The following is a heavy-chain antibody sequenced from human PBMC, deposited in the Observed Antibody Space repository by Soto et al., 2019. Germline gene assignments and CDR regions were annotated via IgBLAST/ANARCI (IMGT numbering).Heavy chain of an antibody. D-gene: IGHD3-16*01. J-gene: IGHJ4*02. V-gene: IGHV1-69*06. CDR2: IIAIFDTA. CDR1: GGTFSNYA. CDR3: ARDFSATLRGGFDY. Sequence: SVKVSCKASGGTFSNYAFNWVRQAPGQGLEWMGGIIAIFDTATYAQKFQGRVTITADKSTSTAYMELSSLRSEDTAVYYCARDFSATLRGGFDYGGQGTLVTVSS.